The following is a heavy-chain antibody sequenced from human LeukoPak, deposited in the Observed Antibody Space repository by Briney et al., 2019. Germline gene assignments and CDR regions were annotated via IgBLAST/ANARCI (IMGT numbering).Heavy chain of an antibody. CDR1: GYTLTELS. CDR2: FDPEDGET. D-gene: IGHD3-10*01. V-gene: IGHV1-24*01. J-gene: IGHJ6*02. CDR3: ARDPLMVRGVIAKYYYGMDV. Sequence: ASVKVSCKVSGYTLTELSMHWVRQAPGKGLEWMGGFDPEDGETIYAQKFQGRVTMTEDTSTDTAYMELNSLRSDDTAVYYCARDPLMVRGVIAKYYYGMDVWGQGTTVTVSS.